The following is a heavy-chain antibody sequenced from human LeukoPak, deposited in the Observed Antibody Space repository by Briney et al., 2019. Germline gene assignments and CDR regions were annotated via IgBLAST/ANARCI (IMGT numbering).Heavy chain of an antibody. D-gene: IGHD3-16*01. J-gene: IGHJ4*02. CDR2: ISSSGSTI. CDR3: ARAPVWGSLNFDY. Sequence: PGGSLRLSCAASGFTFSSYEMNWVRQTPGKGLEWVSYISSSGSTIYYADSVKGRFTISRDNAKNSLYPQMNSLRAEDTAVYYCARAPVWGSLNFDYWGQGTLVTVSS. V-gene: IGHV3-48*03. CDR1: GFTFSSYE.